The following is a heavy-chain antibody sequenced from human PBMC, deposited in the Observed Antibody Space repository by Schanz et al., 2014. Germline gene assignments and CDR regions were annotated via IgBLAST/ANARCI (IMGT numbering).Heavy chain of an antibody. CDR2: ISGSGGST. D-gene: IGHD5-12*01. Sequence: QVQLVESGGGVVQPGRSLRLSCAASGFTFSDYYMSWVRQAPGKGLEWVSAISGSGGSTYYADSVKGRFTISRDNAKNSLFLQMNSLRAEDTAVYYCARKVVATIGGYYDNWGQGTLVIVSS. J-gene: IGHJ4*02. CDR1: GFTFSDYY. CDR3: ARKVVATIGGYYDN. V-gene: IGHV3-11*04.